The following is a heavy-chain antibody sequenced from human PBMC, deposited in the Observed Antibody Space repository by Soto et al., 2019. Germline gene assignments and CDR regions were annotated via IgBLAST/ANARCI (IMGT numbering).Heavy chain of an antibody. D-gene: IGHD4-17*01. J-gene: IGHJ4*02. CDR1: GFIFNNYA. CDR2: ISASGVST. Sequence: EVQLLDSGGGLAQPGGSLRVSCAASGFIFNNYAMNWVRQAPGEGLQWVAGISASGVSTYYADSVKGRFIISRDNSKNTLCLPMNSLRAEDTAIYDCAKVPLRPYYFDCWGLGTLVTVSS. V-gene: IGHV3-23*01. CDR3: AKVPLRPYYFDC.